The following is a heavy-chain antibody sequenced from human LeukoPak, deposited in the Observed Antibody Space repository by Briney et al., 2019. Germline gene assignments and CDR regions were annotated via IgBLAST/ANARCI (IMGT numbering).Heavy chain of an antibody. V-gene: IGHV3-23*01. CDR1: GFTFSSHG. D-gene: IGHD1-26*01. Sequence: PGGSLRLSCAASGFTFSSHGMNWVRQAPGKGLEWVSGISGSGGSGGSTYYADSVKGRFTISRDNSKNTMYLQMNSLRAEDTAVYYCAKAGSIKFDYWGQGTLVTVSS. CDR3: AKAGSIKFDY. J-gene: IGHJ4*02. CDR2: ISGSGGSGGST.